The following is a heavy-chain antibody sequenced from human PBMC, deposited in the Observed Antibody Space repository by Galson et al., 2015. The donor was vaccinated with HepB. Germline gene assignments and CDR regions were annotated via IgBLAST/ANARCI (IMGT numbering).Heavy chain of an antibody. CDR1: GFTFGDYA. CDR3: TRARYGSGSYLFDY. Sequence: SLRLSCAASGFTFGDYAMSWFRQAPGKGLEWVGFIRSKAYGGTTEYAASVKGRFTISRDDSKSIAYLQMNSLKTEDTAVYYCTRARYGSGSYLFDYWGQGTLVTVSS. CDR2: IRSKAYGGTT. J-gene: IGHJ4*02. D-gene: IGHD3-10*01. V-gene: IGHV3-49*03.